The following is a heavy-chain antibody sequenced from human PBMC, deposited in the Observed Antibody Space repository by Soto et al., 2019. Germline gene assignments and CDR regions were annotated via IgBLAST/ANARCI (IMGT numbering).Heavy chain of an antibody. CDR3: ARDCISTSCYGRPYGMDV. CDR1: GYTFTSYG. V-gene: IGHV1-18*01. J-gene: IGHJ6*02. D-gene: IGHD2-2*01. Sequence: QVQLVQYGAEVKKPGATVKVSCKASGYTFTSYGISWVRQGTGQGLEWMGWISAYNGNTNYAQKLQGRVTMTTDTPTGTAYMELSSLRSDHTAVYYCARDCISTSCYGRPYGMDVCCQGTTVTVSS. CDR2: ISAYNGNT.